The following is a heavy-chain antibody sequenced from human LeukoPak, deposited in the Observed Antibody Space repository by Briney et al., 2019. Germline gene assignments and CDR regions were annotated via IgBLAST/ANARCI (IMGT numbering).Heavy chain of an antibody. CDR2: IYPSGGST. D-gene: IGHD6-19*01. CDR1: GYTFTTYY. CDR3: ARDVASSGWPRMFYFDY. Sequence: GASVKVSCKASGYTFTTYYMHWLRQPPGQGLEWMGIIYPSGGSTSYAQRFQGRVTMTRDMSTNTIYMELSSLTSEDTAVYYCARDVASSGWPRMFYFDYWGQGTLVTVSS. J-gene: IGHJ4*02. V-gene: IGHV1-46*01.